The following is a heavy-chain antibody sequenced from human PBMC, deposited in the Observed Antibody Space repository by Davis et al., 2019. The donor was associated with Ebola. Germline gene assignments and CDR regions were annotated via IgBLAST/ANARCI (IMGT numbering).Heavy chain of an antibody. J-gene: IGHJ4*02. CDR2: INHSGST. CDR3: ARVDTATFDY. V-gene: IGHV4-34*01. D-gene: IGHD5-18*01. CDR1: GGSSSGYY. Sequence: MPSETLSLTCAVYGGSSSGYYWSWIRQPPGKGLEWIGEINHSGSTNYNPSLKSRVTISVDTSKNQFSLKLSSVTAADTAVYYCARVDTATFDYWSQGTLVTVSS.